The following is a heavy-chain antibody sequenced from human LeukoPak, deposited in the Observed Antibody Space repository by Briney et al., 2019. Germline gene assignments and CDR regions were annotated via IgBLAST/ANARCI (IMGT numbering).Heavy chain of an antibody. D-gene: IGHD2-8*01. CDR1: GFTFSSYS. CDR3: AKDRCSNGVGCYYYYMDV. J-gene: IGHJ6*03. CDR2: ISSSSSTI. Sequence: PGGSLRLSCAASGFTFSSYSMNWVRQAPGKGLEWVSYISSSSSTIYYADSVKGRFSISRDSFKNILYLQTNSLRAEDTAVYYCAKDRCSNGVGCYYYYMDVWGKGTTVTISS. V-gene: IGHV3-48*01.